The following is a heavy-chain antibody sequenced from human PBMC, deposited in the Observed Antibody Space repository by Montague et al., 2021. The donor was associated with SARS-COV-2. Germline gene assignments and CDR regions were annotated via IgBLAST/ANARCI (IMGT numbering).Heavy chain of an antibody. CDR1: GGSISSSSYY. CDR2: IYYSGST. Sequence: SETLSLTCTVSGGSISSSSYYWGWIRQPPGKGLEWIGRIYYSGSTYYNPSLKSRVTISVDTSKNQFSLKLSSVTAADTAVYYCASSGRAVPTSHYYYGMDVWGQGTTVTVSS. D-gene: IGHD3-10*01. CDR3: ASSGRAVPTSHYYYGMDV. V-gene: IGHV4-39*01. J-gene: IGHJ6*02.